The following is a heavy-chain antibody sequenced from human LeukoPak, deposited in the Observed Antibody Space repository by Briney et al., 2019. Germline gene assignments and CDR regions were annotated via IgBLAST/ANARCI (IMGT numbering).Heavy chain of an antibody. CDR2: ISGSGGST. J-gene: IGHJ6*04. CDR1: GFTFSSYA. D-gene: IGHD3-10*02. CDR3: AELGITMIGGV. Sequence: PGGSLRLSCAASGFTFSSYAMSWVLQAPRKGREWVSLISGSGGSTYYAASVKGRFTISRDNAKNSLYLQMNSLRAEDTAVYYCAELGITMIGGVWGKGTTVTISS. V-gene: IGHV3-23*01.